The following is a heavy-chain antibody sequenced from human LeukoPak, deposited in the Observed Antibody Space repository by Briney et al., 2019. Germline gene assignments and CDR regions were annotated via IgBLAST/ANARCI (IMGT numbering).Heavy chain of an antibody. J-gene: IGHJ3*02. CDR1: GFTFSTYS. D-gene: IGHD3-3*01. CDR2: IGGSSSSI. Sequence: GGSLRLSCAASGFTFSTYSMNWLRQAPGKGLEWVSSIGGSSSSIYYAESVKGRFTISRDNAKNSLYLQMNSLRAEDSAVYYCARELEEAFDIWGQGTMVTVSS. V-gene: IGHV3-21*01. CDR3: ARELEEAFDI.